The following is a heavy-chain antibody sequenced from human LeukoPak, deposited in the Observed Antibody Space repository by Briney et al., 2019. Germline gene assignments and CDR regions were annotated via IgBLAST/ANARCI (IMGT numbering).Heavy chain of an antibody. Sequence: GGSLRLSCAASGFTFSTYFMHWVRQAPGKGLEWVSDIASDGSHTFYVESVKGRFSISRDNSKNTLYLQMNSVRAEDTAVYFCARERQDTILHSGAFDIWGQGTMVTVSS. D-gene: IGHD2-21*01. J-gene: IGHJ3*02. V-gene: IGHV3-30-3*01. CDR1: GFTFSTYF. CDR3: ARERQDTILHSGAFDI. CDR2: IASDGSHT.